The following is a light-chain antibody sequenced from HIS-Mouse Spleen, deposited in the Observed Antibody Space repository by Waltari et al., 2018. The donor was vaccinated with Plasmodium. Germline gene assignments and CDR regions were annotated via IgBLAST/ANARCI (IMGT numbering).Light chain of an antibody. V-gene: IGLV3-25*03. CDR1: ALPKQS. Sequence: SYELTQPPSVSVSPGQTARITCSGDALPKQSAYWYQQKPGQAPGLVIYKDSERPSGFPERFSGSSSGTTVTLTISGVQAEDEADYYCQSADSSGTYRVFGGGTKLTVL. CDR2: KDS. CDR3: QSADSSGTYRV. J-gene: IGLJ2*01.